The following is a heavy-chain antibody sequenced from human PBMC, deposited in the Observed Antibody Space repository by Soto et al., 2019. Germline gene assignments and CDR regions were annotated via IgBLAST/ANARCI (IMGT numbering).Heavy chain of an antibody. CDR2: MKQDGSEK. V-gene: IGHV3-7*01. J-gene: IGHJ3*02. CDR1: GFTFSSYW. D-gene: IGHD2-2*01. Sequence: GGSLRLSCAASGFTFSSYWMSWVRQAPGKGLEWVANMKQDGSEKYYVDSVKGRFTISRDNAKNSLYLQMNSLRAEDTAVYYCAREGVPAAAHDAFDIWGQGTMVTVSS. CDR3: AREGVPAAAHDAFDI.